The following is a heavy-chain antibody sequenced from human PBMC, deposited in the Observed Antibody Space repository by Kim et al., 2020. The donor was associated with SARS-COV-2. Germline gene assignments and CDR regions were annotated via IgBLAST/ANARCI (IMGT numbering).Heavy chain of an antibody. J-gene: IGHJ4*02. D-gene: IGHD2-15*01. CDR3: ARIGDY. Sequence: YPGDPDTIYSPAFKARVTISADKSISTAYLQLISLKASDTAMYYCARIGDYWGQGTLVTVSS. V-gene: IGHV5-51*01. CDR2: YPGDPDT.